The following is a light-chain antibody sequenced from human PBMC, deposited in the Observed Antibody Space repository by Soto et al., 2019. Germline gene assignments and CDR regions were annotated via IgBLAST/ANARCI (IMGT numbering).Light chain of an antibody. CDR3: QQYNNLWT. V-gene: IGKV1-5*01. J-gene: IGKJ1*01. CDR1: QSINTW. Sequence: DIQMTQSPSTLSASVGDRVTITCRASQSINTWLAWYQQKPGKAPNLLIYDASSLESGVPSRFSCSGSGTEFTLTISSLQPDDFATYYCQQYNNLWTFGQGTKVDIK. CDR2: DAS.